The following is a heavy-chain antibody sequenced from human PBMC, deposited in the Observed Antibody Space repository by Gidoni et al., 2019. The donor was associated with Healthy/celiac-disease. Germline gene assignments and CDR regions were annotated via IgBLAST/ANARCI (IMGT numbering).Heavy chain of an antibody. CDR3: AKDIYDGDYDSSGYPDY. D-gene: IGHD3-22*01. Sequence: EVQLVESGGGLVQPGRSLRHSSSASGFPFDAFAMHGVRQAPGKGLEWVTGISWNSGSRGYEDSVKGRVTISRDNAKNSLYLQMNSLRAEDTALYYCAKDIYDGDYDSSGYPDYWGQGTLVNVSS. J-gene: IGHJ4*02. CDR1: GFPFDAFA. CDR2: ISWNSGSR. V-gene: IGHV3-9*01.